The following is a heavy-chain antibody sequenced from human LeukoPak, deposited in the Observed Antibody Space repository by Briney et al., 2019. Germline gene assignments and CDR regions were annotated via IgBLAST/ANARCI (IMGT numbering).Heavy chain of an antibody. CDR3: ATLDSSGWYQQPGYYMDV. CDR2: INPNSGGT. D-gene: IGHD6-19*01. Sequence: GASVKVSCKASGYTFTGYYMHWVRQAPGQGLEWMGWINPNSGGTNYAQKFQGRVTMTRDTSISTAYMELSRLRSDDTAVYYCATLDSSGWYQQPGYYMDVWGKGTTVTVSS. CDR1: GYTFTGYY. V-gene: IGHV1-2*02. J-gene: IGHJ6*03.